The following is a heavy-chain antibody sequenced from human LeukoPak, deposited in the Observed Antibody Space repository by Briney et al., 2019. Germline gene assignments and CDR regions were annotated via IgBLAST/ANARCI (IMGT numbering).Heavy chain of an antibody. CDR3: ARDSHEAFDT. J-gene: IGHJ3*02. Sequence: GGSLRLSCAASGFAFRSYGMTWVRQAPGKGLEWVSVIYGADDYYTDSVRGRFTVSRDDSKNTLYLQLNNLRAEDTAVYYCARDSHEAFDTWGQGTMATVSS. CDR2: IYGADD. CDR1: GFAFRSYG. V-gene: IGHV3-66*01.